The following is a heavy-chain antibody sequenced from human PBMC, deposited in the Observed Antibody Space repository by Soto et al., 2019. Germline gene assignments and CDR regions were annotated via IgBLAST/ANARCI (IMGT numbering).Heavy chain of an antibody. V-gene: IGHV4-4*02. D-gene: IGHD1-1*01. J-gene: IGHJ4*02. CDR2: ISHSGIS. CDR3: AVRVEDFRGVHDY. Sequence: PWGTLCLTCAVSGFAISSINWCSGVRQPQGKGLEWIGEISHSGISDYSPSIKSRVTISVDKSKNQFSLILSSVTAEDTAVYYCAVRVEDFRGVHDYWGQGTLVTVSS. CDR1: GFAISSINW.